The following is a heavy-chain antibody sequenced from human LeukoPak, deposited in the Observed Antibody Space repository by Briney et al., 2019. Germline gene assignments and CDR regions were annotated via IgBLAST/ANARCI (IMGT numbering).Heavy chain of an antibody. V-gene: IGHV4-30-4*01. CDR2: IYYSGST. CDR3: ARQQLAFYNWFDP. J-gene: IGHJ5*02. D-gene: IGHD6-13*01. CDR1: GVSISNGHHY. Sequence: SQTLSLTCTVSGVSISNGHHYWSWIRQRPGKGLEWMGYIYYSGSTYYNPSLKSRVTISVDTSKNQFSLKLSSVTAADTAVYYCARQQLAFYNWFDPWGQGTLVTVSS.